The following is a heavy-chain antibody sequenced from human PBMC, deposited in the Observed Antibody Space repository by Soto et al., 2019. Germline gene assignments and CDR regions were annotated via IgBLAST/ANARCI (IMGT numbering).Heavy chain of an antibody. CDR2: ISSNSAYI. Sequence: GGSLRLSCAASGFTFRSFTMNWVRQAPGKGLEWVSTISSNSAYIYYTDALRGRFTISRDNAKSSLHLQMNSLRAEDTAVYYCTRDASRDSSARGWFDPWGPGTLVTVSS. J-gene: IGHJ5*02. D-gene: IGHD6-13*01. V-gene: IGHV3-21*01. CDR1: GFTFRSFT. CDR3: TRDASRDSSARGWFDP.